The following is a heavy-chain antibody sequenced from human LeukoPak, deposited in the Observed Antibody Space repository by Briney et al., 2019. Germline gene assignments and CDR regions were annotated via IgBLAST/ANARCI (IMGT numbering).Heavy chain of an antibody. CDR1: GFTFSSYN. J-gene: IGHJ4*02. CDR3: ARITQTSVY. CDR2: ISSNSSII. Sequence: GGSLRLSCAASGFTFSSYNMNWVRQAPGKGLESVSYISSNSSIIYYADSVKGRFTISRDNAKNSLYLQMSSLRVEDTAVYYCARITQTSVYWGQGSLVTVSS. V-gene: IGHV3-48*01.